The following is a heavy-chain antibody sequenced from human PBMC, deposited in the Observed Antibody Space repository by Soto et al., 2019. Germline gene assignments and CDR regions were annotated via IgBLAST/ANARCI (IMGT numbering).Heavy chain of an antibody. J-gene: IGHJ3*02. D-gene: IGHD3-16*01. CDR3: AKGGYYSLFDI. CDR1: GFPFSSYA. V-gene: IGHV3-23*01. CDR2: ISGSGGLT. Sequence: GGSLRLSCVASGFPFSSYAMSWVRQTPGKGLEWVSGISGSGGLTYCADSVKGRFTISRANSKNTLSLQMNILRVGDTAVYFCAKGGYYSLFDIWGQGTMVTVSS.